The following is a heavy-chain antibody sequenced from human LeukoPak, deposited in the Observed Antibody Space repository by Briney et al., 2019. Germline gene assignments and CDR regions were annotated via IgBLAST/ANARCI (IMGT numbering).Heavy chain of an antibody. J-gene: IGHJ4*02. CDR1: GYSISSGYY. CDR3: ARAERYSGSYYRDFDY. Sequence: SETLSLTCAVSGYSISSGYYWGWIRPPPGKGREWIGSIYHSGSTYYNPSLKSRVTISVDTSKNQFSLKLSSVTAADTAVYYCARAERYSGSYYRDFDYWGQGTLVTVSS. CDR2: IYHSGST. V-gene: IGHV4-38-2*01. D-gene: IGHD1-26*01.